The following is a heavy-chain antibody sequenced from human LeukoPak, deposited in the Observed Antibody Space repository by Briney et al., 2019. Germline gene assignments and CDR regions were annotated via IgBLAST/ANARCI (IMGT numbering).Heavy chain of an antibody. CDR2: IYYSGST. V-gene: IGHV4-59*01. CDR3: ARHITYYDILTGYPPDAFDI. CDR1: GGSISSYY. D-gene: IGHD3-9*01. Sequence: SETLSLTCTVSGGSISSYYWSWIRQPPGKGLEWIGYIYYSGSTNYNPSLKSRVTISVDTSKNQFSLKLSSVTAADTAVYYCARHITYYDILTGYPPDAFDIWSQGTMVTVSS. J-gene: IGHJ3*02.